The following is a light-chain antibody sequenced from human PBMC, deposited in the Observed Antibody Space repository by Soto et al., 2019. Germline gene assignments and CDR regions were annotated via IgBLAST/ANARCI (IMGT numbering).Light chain of an antibody. Sequence: EIQMTQSPSTLSASVGDRVTITCRASQSISSWMAWYQQKPRKAPKLLIYEASSLEKGVPAMCGGSGSGTESTLTISSLQPDDFANYYCQQYDVYPWTFGQGTQVDI. V-gene: IGKV1-5*01. CDR2: EAS. J-gene: IGKJ1*01. CDR1: QSISSW. CDR3: QQYDVYPWT.